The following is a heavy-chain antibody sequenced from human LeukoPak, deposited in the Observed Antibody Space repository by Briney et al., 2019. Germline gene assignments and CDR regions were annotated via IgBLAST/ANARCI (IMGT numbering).Heavy chain of an antibody. D-gene: IGHD2-21*02. CDR1: GGSISSSSYY. Sequence: SETLSLTCTVSGGSISSSSYYWGWIRQPPGKGLEWIGSIYYSGSTYYNPSLKSRVTISVDTSKNQFSLKLNSVTAADTAVYYCAREPPYCGGDCYSGWFDPWGQGTLVTVSS. J-gene: IGHJ5*02. V-gene: IGHV4-39*07. CDR3: AREPPYCGGDCYSGWFDP. CDR2: IYYSGST.